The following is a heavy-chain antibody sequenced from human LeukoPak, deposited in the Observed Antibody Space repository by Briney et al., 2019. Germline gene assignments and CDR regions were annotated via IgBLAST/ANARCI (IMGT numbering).Heavy chain of an antibody. J-gene: IGHJ5*02. V-gene: IGHV4-59*08. CDR1: GGSISSYY. CDR3: ARSQYVWGSYRLNWFDP. CDR2: IYYSGST. Sequence: MPSETLSLTCTVSGGSISSYYWSWIRQPPRKGLEWIGYIYYSGSTNYNPSLKSRVTISVDTSKNQFSLKLSSATAADTAVYYCARSQYVWGSYRLNWFDPWGQGALVTVSS. D-gene: IGHD3-16*02.